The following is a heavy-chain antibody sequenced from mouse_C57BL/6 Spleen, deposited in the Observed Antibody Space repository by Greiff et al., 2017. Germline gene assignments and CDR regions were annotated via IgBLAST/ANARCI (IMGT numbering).Heavy chain of an antibody. CDR3: ARDSSGHFFFAY. Sequence: VQLQQSGAELVMPGASVKLSCKASGYTFTSYWMHWVKQRPGQGLEWIGEIDPSDSYTNYNQKFKGKSTLTVDKSSSTAYMPLSSLTSEDSAVYYCARDSSGHFFFAYWGQGTLVTVSA. D-gene: IGHD3-2*02. V-gene: IGHV1-69*01. CDR2: IDPSDSYT. CDR1: GYTFTSYW. J-gene: IGHJ3*01.